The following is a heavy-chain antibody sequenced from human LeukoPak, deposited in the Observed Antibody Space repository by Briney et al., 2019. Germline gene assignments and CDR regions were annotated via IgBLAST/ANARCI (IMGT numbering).Heavy chain of an antibody. D-gene: IGHD2/OR15-2a*01. Sequence: ASETLSLTCTVSGGSISSYYWSWIRQPAGKGLEWIGRIYGSGSTNYNPSLKSRVTISVDTSKNQFSLKLSSVTAADTAVYYCARTYLDDLIRDAFDIWGQGTMVTVSS. J-gene: IGHJ3*02. CDR3: ARTYLDDLIRDAFDI. V-gene: IGHV4-4*07. CDR2: IYGSGST. CDR1: GGSISSYY.